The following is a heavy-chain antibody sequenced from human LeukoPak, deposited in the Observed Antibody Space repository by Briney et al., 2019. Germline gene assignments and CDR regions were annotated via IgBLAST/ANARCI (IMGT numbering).Heavy chain of an antibody. J-gene: IGHJ4*02. D-gene: IGHD3-3*01. CDR2: IYTSGST. CDR3: ARAPYDFWSGYERPYYFDY. V-gene: IGHV4-4*07. CDR1: GYSISSGYY. Sequence: SETLSLTCAVSGYSISSGYYWGWIRQPAGKGLEWIGRIYTSGSTNYNPSLKSRVTMSVDTSKNQFSLKLSSVTAADTAVYYCARAPYDFWSGYERPYYFDYWGQGTLVTVSS.